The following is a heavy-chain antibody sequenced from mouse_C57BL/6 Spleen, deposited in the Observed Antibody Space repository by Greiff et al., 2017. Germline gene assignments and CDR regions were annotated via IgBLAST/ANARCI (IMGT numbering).Heavy chain of an antibody. CDR1: GFTFSSYA. CDR3: TRATVVGGYFDV. D-gene: IGHD1-1*01. Sequence: EVQRVESGEGLVKPGGSLKLSCAASGFTFSSYAMSWVRQTPEKRLEWVAYISSGGDYIYYADTVKGRFTISRDNARNTLYLQMSSLKSEDTAMYYCTRATVVGGYFDVWGTGTTVTVSS. J-gene: IGHJ1*03. CDR2: ISSGGDYI. V-gene: IGHV5-9-1*02.